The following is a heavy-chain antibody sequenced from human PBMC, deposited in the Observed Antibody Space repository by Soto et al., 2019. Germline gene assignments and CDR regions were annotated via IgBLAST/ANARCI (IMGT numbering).Heavy chain of an antibody. V-gene: IGHV1-18*01. CDR1: GYIFVNYG. J-gene: IGHJ6*02. CDR2: ISPYSCNT. Sequence: QVQLVQSGDEVRKPGSSVKVSCKASGYIFVNYGIAWVRQAPGQGLEWMGWISPYSCNTHYASKVQGRLTMTTDTPTSTAYMDLGSLTSHDTSVYYCAMVDNYVTTTPQDVWGQGTTVTVSS. D-gene: IGHD3-16*01. CDR3: AMVDNYVTTTPQDV.